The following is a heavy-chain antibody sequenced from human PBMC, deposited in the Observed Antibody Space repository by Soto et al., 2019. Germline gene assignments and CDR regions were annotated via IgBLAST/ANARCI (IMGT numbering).Heavy chain of an antibody. D-gene: IGHD3-22*01. CDR2: ISAYNGNT. CDR3: ARDRTYYDDISGYSGTFDS. Sequence: ASVKVSCKASGYTFTSYGISWGRQAPGQGLEWMGWISAYNGNTNYAQKLQGRVTMTTDTSTSTAYMELRSLGSDDTAVYYCARDRTYYDDISGYSGTFDSWGQATILTV. CDR1: GYTFTSYG. J-gene: IGHJ3*02. V-gene: IGHV1-18*01.